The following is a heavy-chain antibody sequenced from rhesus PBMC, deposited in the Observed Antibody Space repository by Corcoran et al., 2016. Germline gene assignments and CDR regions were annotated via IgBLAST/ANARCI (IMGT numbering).Heavy chain of an antibody. V-gene: IGHV4-173*01. CDR2: ISGSAGTT. Sequence: QLQLQESGPGLVKPSETLSLTCAVSGGSISSNYWSWIRQPPGKGLEWLGRISGSAGTTTYNPPHMSRVTITTAPSKNQFSLKLSSVTAADTAVYYCARGGYCSSPYCAHYFDYWGQGVLVTVSS. CDR1: GGSISSNY. J-gene: IGHJ4*01. D-gene: IGHD2-15*01. CDR3: ARGGYCSSPYCAHYFDY.